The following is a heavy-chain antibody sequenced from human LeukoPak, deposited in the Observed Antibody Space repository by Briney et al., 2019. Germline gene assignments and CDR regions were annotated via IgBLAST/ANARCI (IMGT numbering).Heavy chain of an antibody. CDR2: IYYSGST. CDR1: GGSISSYY. V-gene: IGHV4-59*08. Sequence: PSETLSLTCTVSGGSISSYYWSWIRQPPGKGLEWIGYIYYSGSTNYNPSLKSRVTISVDTSKNQFSLKLSSVTAADTAVYYCAALGMVRGVIIEAFDIWGQGTMVTVSS. D-gene: IGHD3-10*01. CDR3: AALGMVRGVIIEAFDI. J-gene: IGHJ3*02.